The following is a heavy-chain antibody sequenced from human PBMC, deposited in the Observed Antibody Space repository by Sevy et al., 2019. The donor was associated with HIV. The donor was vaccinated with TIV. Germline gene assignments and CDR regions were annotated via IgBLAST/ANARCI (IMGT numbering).Heavy chain of an antibody. Sequence: GGSLRLSCTVSGFIFSNFAMHWVRQAPGKGLEWVAVTSYDGSHKYYADSVKGRFTVSRDNSRNILSLEMSSLTRDDTAVYYCARGENDDEFFQYWGPGTLVTVSS. D-gene: IGHD1-26*01. CDR2: TSYDGSHK. CDR3: ARGENDDEFFQY. V-gene: IGHV3-30*04. CDR1: GFIFSNFA. J-gene: IGHJ1*01.